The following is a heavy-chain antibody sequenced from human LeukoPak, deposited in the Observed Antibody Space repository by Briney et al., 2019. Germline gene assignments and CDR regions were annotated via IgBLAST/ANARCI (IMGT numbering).Heavy chain of an antibody. D-gene: IGHD4-17*01. J-gene: IGHJ4*02. Sequence: SETLSLTCTVSGDSISSYYWSWIRQPPGKGLEWIGQMYYSGSAKYNPSLKSRATTSVDTSKNQFSLKLSSVTAADTAVYYCARQYGTRYYFDYWGQGTLVTVSS. CDR1: GDSISSYY. CDR3: ARQYGTRYYFDY. V-gene: IGHV4-59*08. CDR2: MYYSGSA.